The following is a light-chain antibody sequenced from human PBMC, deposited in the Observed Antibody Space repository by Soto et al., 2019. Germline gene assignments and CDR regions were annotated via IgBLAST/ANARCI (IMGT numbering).Light chain of an antibody. CDR2: EVS. V-gene: IGLV2-14*01. J-gene: IGLJ2*01. CDR3: SSYTATSIL. Sequence: QSALTQPASVSGSPGQSITISCTGTSSDIGGYKTVSWYRQEPGKAPKLIIYEVSDRPSGVSNRFSGSTSGNTASLTISGLQAEDEADYSCSSYTATSILFGGGTKLTVL. CDR1: SSDIGGYKT.